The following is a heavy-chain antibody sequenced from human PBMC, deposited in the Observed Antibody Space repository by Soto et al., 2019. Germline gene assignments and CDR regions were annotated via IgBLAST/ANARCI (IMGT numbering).Heavy chain of an antibody. Sequence: ASVAIPCKESGLPFSSYASSWVREALGQGLEWMGGIIPIFGTANYAQKFQGRVTITADESTSTAYMELSSLRSEDTAVYYCATISRWGQLDYFDCWGQGTLVTGSS. V-gene: IGHV1-69*13. CDR3: ATISRWGQLDYFDC. D-gene: IGHD7-27*01. CDR2: IIPIFGTA. CDR1: GLPFSSYA. J-gene: IGHJ4*02.